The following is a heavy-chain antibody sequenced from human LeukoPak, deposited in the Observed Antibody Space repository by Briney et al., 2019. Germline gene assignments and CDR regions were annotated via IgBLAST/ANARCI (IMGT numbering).Heavy chain of an antibody. CDR1: GYTFTVYY. V-gene: IGHV1-2*04. J-gene: IGHJ4*02. Sequence: ASVKVSCKASGYTFTVYYMHWVRHAPGQGLEWMGWINPNSGGTNYAQKFQGWVTMTRDTSISTAYTELSRLRSDDTAVYYCARGAVADNFDYWGQGTLVTVSS. CDR2: INPNSGGT. CDR3: ARGAVADNFDY. D-gene: IGHD6-19*01.